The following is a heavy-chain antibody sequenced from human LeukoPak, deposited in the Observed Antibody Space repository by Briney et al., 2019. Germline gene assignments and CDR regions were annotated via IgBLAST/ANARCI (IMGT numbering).Heavy chain of an antibody. V-gene: IGHV3-21*01. D-gene: IGHD3/OR15-3a*01. CDR2: ISSTISYI. J-gene: IGHJ3*01. CDR3: ARAALGPWDAFDL. Sequence: GGSLRLSCAASGFTFSSYNMNWVRQAPGKGLEGVSSISSTISYIYYADSLKGRFTISRDNAKNSLYLQMNSLRAEDTAVYYCARAALGPWDAFDLWGQGTMVTVSS. CDR1: GFTFSSYN.